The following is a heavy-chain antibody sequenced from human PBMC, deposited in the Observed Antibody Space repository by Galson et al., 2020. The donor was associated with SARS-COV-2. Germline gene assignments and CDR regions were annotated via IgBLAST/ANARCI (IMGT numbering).Heavy chain of an antibody. CDR3: EKYYYGSSGYSRYAFDI. CDR2: ISDSGGRT. Sequence: GGSLRLSCAASGFTFTTYAMSWVRQAPGKGLEWVSTISDSGGRTYNADSVKGRYTISRDNSKNTLYLQMNSRRAEDTAVYYCEKYYYGSSGYSRYAFDIWGQGTMVTVAS. D-gene: IGHD3-22*01. V-gene: IGHV3-23*01. CDR1: GFTFTTYA. J-gene: IGHJ3*02.